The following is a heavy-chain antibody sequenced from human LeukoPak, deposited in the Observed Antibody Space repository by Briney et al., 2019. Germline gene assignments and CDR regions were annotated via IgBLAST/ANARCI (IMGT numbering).Heavy chain of an antibody. CDR1: GFTVSTNY. J-gene: IGHJ4*02. V-gene: IGHV3-53*01. D-gene: IGHD1-26*01. CDR2: IYSGGLT. Sequence: GGSLRLSCAASGFTVSTNYMRWVRQAPGKGLEWVSLIYSGGLTYYEDSVKGRFTISRDNSKNTLYLQMNSLRAEDTAVYYCARAQYSGRYWGDFDNWGQGTLVTVSS. CDR3: ARAQYSGRYWGDFDN.